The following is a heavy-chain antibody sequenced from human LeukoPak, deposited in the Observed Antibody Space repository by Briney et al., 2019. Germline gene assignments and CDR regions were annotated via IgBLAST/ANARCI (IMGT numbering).Heavy chain of an antibody. V-gene: IGHV4-34*01. CDR3: ARVQVFGVVIQHFDY. CDR2: INHSGST. D-gene: IGHD3-3*01. CDR1: GGSFSGYY. J-gene: IGHJ4*02. Sequence: SETLSLTCAVYGGSFSGYYWSWIRQPPGKGLEWIGEINHSGSTNYNPSLKSRVTISVDTSKNQFSLKLSSVTAADTAVYYCARVQVFGVVIQHFDYWGQGTLVTVSS.